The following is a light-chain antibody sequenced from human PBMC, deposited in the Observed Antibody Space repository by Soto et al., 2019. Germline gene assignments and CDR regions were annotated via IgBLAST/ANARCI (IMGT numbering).Light chain of an antibody. CDR2: EAS. V-gene: IGKV1-33*01. Sequence: DIQMTQSPSSLSTSVGERVTITCQASQDISNSLNWYQQKPGKAPNLLIYEASKLQTGVPSRFSGGGSGPHFTFTISNLQPEDIATYYCQHYDNLPRYTFGLGTKLEIK. CDR1: QDISNS. CDR3: QHYDNLPRYT. J-gene: IGKJ2*01.